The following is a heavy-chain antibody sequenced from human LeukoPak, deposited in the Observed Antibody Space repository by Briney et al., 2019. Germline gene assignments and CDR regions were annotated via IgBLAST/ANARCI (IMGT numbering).Heavy chain of an antibody. Sequence: SETLSLTCAVYGGSFSGYYWSWIRQPPGKGLEWIGEINHSGSTNYNPSLKSRVTISVDTSKNQFSLKLSSVTAADTAVYYCARKIVVVPAASAGWFDPWGQGTLVTVSS. D-gene: IGHD2-2*01. V-gene: IGHV4-34*01. J-gene: IGHJ5*02. CDR1: GGSFSGYY. CDR3: ARKIVVVPAASAGWFDP. CDR2: INHSGST.